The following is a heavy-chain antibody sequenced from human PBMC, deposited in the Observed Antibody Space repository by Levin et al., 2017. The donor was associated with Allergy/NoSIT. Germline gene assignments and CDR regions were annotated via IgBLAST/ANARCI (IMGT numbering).Heavy chain of an antibody. CDR3: ARVTRAAAGIDS. J-gene: IGHJ4*02. D-gene: IGHD6-13*01. CDR2: ISADGRVT. CDR1: FFPFPLSF. V-gene: IGHV3-74*01. Sequence: PGGSLRLSFSPSFFPFPLSFLPFFLPPPLKGLVWVSRISADGRVTTYADYVKGRFTISRDNAKNTLYLQMNSLRAEAKAVYYCARVTRAAAGIDSWGQGTLVTVSS.